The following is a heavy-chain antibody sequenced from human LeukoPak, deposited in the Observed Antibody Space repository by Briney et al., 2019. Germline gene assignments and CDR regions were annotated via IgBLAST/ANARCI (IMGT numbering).Heavy chain of an antibody. CDR1: GGSISSGGYS. CDR3: ARTFYSTAFDI. Sequence: SETLSLTCAVSGGSISSGGYSWSWIRQPPGKGLEWIGYIYHSGSTYYNPSLKSRVTISVDRSKNQFSLKLTSVTAADTAVYYCARTFYSTAFDIWGQGTMVTVSS. CDR2: IYHSGST. D-gene: IGHD2-21*01. V-gene: IGHV4-30-2*01. J-gene: IGHJ3*02.